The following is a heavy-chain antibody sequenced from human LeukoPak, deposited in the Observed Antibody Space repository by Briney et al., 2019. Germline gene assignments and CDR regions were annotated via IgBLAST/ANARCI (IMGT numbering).Heavy chain of an antibody. CDR2: INPNSGGT. D-gene: IGHD1-26*01. Sequence: ASVKVSCKASGYTFTGYYMHLVRQAPGQGLEWMGWINPNSGGTNYAQKFQGRVTMTRDTSISTSYMELSRLRSDDTAVYYCARDPYSGSYGNYYYYFMDVWGKGTTVTISS. V-gene: IGHV1-2*02. CDR1: GYTFTGYY. J-gene: IGHJ6*03. CDR3: ARDPYSGSYGNYYYYFMDV.